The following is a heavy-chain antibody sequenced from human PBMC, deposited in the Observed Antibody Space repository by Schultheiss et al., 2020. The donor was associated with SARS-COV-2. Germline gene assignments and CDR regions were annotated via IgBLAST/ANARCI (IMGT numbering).Heavy chain of an antibody. CDR3: ARDPPSIAARPGYYGMDV. J-gene: IGHJ6*02. CDR1: SSSSYY. Sequence: SSSSYYWGWIRQPPGKGLEWVSGISGSGGGTYYVDSVKGRFTISRDTSKNTLYLQMNSLRAEDTAVYYCARDPPSIAARPGYYGMDVWGQGTTVTVSS. D-gene: IGHD6-6*01. CDR2: ISGSGGGT. V-gene: IGHV3-23*01.